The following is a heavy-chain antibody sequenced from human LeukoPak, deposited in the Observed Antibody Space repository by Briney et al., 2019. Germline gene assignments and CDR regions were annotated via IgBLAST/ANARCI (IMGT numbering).Heavy chain of an antibody. CDR1: GFTFSNYA. CDR2: MSPSDGRT. D-gene: IGHD3-10*01. Sequence: GGSLRLSCAASGFTFSNYAMSWVRQAPGKGREWVSAMSPSDGRTYYTDSLRGRFTISRDSSKNTLFLQMNSLRAEDTAIYYCAKTSYYGSGSELPDHWGQGSLVTVSS. CDR3: AKTSYYGSGSELPDH. J-gene: IGHJ4*02. V-gene: IGHV3-23*01.